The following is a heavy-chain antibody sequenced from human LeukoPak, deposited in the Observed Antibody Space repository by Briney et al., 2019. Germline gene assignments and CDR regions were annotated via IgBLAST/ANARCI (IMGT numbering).Heavy chain of an antibody. CDR3: AHRRGGDFDS. CDR1: GFSLSSSTGVA. D-gene: IGHD3-16*01. V-gene: IGHV2-5*02. J-gene: IGHJ4*02. CDR2: IYWDDEK. Sequence: SGPTLVNPTQTLTLTCTFSGFSLSSSTGVAVGWIRQPPGKALEWLALIYWDDEKHYSPALESWLTITKDTSKNEVVLTMTNMDPVDTATYYCAHRRGGDFDSWGQGTLVTVSS.